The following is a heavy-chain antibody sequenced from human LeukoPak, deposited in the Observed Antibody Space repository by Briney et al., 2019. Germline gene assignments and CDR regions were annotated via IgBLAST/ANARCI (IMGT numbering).Heavy chain of an antibody. CDR1: GFTVSSNY. V-gene: IGHV3-53*01. CDR2: IYSGGST. Sequence: GGSLRLSCAAPGFTVSSNYMSWVRQAPGKGLEWVSVIYSGGSTYYADSVKGRFTISRDNSKNTLYLQMNSLRAEDTAVYYCARDPQLGLDYWGQGTLVTVSS. D-gene: IGHD1-1*01. CDR3: ARDPQLGLDY. J-gene: IGHJ4*02.